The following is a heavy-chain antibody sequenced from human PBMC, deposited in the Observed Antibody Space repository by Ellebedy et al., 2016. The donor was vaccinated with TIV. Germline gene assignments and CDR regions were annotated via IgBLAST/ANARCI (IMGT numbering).Heavy chain of an antibody. J-gene: IGHJ4*02. CDR3: AREYGRWLQFEDRTTSKYYFDY. D-gene: IGHD5-24*01. CDR2: INHSGST. V-gene: IGHV4-34*01. CDR1: GASFSGYY. Sequence: SETLSLXXTVYGASFSGYYWSWIRQPPGKGLEWIGEINHSGSTNYNPSLKSRVTISVDTSKSQFSLKLNSVTAADTAVYYCAREYGRWLQFEDRTTSKYYFDYWGQGTLVTVSS.